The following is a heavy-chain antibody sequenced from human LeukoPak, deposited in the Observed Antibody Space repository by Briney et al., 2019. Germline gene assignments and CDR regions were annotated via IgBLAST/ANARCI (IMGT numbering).Heavy chain of an antibody. CDR1: GFTFSSYA. Sequence: GGSLRLSCAASGFTFSSYALTWVRQAPGKGLEWVSTISGGGGSTYYSDSVKGRFIISRDNSKNTLYLQMNSLRAEDTAVYYCAKDLADTAYDAFDIWGQGTMVTVSS. J-gene: IGHJ3*02. V-gene: IGHV3-23*01. D-gene: IGHD5-18*01. CDR3: AKDLADTAYDAFDI. CDR2: ISGGGGST.